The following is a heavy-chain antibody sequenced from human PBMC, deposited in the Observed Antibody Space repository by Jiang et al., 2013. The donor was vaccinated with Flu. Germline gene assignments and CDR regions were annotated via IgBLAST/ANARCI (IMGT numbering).Heavy chain of an antibody. CDR3: ARQIGDTMVRGVIRDAFDI. V-gene: IGHV4-39*01. D-gene: IGHD3-10*01. CDR1: SISSSIYY. CDR2: IYYSGTD. J-gene: IGHJ3*02. Sequence: SISSSIYYWAWIRQPPGKGLEWIGTIYYSGTDLPTTRPSKSRVTLSVDTSRNQFSLKLNSVTAADTAVYYCARQIGDTMVRGVIRDAFDIWGQGTMVTVSS.